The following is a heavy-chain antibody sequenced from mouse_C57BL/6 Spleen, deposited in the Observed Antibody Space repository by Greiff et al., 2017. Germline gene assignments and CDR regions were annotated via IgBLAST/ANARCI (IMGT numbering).Heavy chain of an antibody. V-gene: IGHV1-55*01. J-gene: IGHJ3*01. CDR3: ARFSPLDSCFLRGLAY. CDR1: GYTFTSYW. CDR2: IYPGSGST. D-gene: IGHD3-2*01. Sequence: QVQLQQPGAELVKPGASVKMSCKASGYTFTSYWITWVKQRPGQGLEWIGDIYPGSGSTNYNEKFKGKGTLTVDTSSSTAYMQLSSLTSEDSAVYYCARFSPLDSCFLRGLAYWGQGTLVTVSA.